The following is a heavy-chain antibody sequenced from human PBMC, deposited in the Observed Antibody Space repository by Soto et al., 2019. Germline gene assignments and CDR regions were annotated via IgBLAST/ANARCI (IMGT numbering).Heavy chain of an antibody. V-gene: IGHV4-38-2*01. D-gene: IGHD2-8*01. Sequence: SETLSLTCAVSGYSISSGYYWGWIRQPPGKGLEWIGSIYHSGSTYYNPSLKSRVTISVDTSKNQFSLKLSSVTAADTAVYYCASNPLYCTNGVSQPSYYYYYGMDVWGQGTTVTVSS. J-gene: IGHJ6*02. CDR1: GYSISSGYY. CDR3: ASNPLYCTNGVSQPSYYYYYGMDV. CDR2: IYHSGST.